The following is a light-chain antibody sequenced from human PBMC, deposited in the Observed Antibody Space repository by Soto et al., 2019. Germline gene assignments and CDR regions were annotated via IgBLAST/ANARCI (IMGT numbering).Light chain of an antibody. CDR1: QSVTTS. CDR2: GAS. V-gene: IGKV1-39*01. J-gene: IGKJ2*01. CDR3: QQSFRVPYP. Sequence: DIFLTQSPSSLSASVGDRVTVTCRPRQSVTTSLHWYQQIPGKAPNLLSYGASSFQGGAPSRFSGSGSGTDFTLTITNLQPEDFATYYCQQSFRVPYPFGQGTNL.